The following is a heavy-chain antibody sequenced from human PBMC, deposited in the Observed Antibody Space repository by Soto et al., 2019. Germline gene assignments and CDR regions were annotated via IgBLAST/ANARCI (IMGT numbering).Heavy chain of an antibody. Sequence: GGSLRLSCAASGFTFSSYWMSWVRQAPGKGLEWVANIKQDGSEKYYVDSVKGRFTISRDNAKNSLYLQMNSLRAEDTAVYYFARDIFCGRDSCHSFSFDIWGQGTMVTVSS. J-gene: IGHJ3*02. CDR2: IKQDGSEK. CDR1: GFTFSSYW. D-gene: IGHD2-15*01. V-gene: IGHV3-7*01. CDR3: ARDIFCGRDSCHSFSFDI.